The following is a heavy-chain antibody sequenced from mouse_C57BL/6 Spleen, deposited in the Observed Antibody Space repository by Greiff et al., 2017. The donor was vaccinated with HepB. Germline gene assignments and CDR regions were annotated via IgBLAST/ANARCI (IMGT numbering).Heavy chain of an antibody. CDR2: INPNNGGT. J-gene: IGHJ2*01. Sequence: VQLQQSGPELVKPGASVKISCKASGYTFTDYYMNWVKQSHGKSLEWIGDINPNNGGTSYNQKFKGKATLTVDKSSSTAYMELRSLTSEDSAVYYCARPEDYYFDYWGQGTTLTVSS. CDR1: GYTFTDYY. V-gene: IGHV1-26*01. CDR3: ARPEDYYFDY.